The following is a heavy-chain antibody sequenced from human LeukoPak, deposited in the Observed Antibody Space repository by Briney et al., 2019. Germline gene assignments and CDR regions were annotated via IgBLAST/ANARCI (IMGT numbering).Heavy chain of an antibody. CDR1: GDSVSSNSAA. CDR2: TYYRSKWYN. J-gene: IGHJ4*02. V-gene: IGHV6-1*01. D-gene: IGHD6-19*01. CDR3: ARDLVGSRGNQAVFDY. Sequence: SQTLSLTCAISGDSVSSNSAAWNWIRQSPSKGLEWLGRTYYRSKWYNDYAVSVKSRITINPDTSKNQFSLQLNSVTPEDTAVYYCARDLVGSRGNQAVFDYWGQGTLVTVSS.